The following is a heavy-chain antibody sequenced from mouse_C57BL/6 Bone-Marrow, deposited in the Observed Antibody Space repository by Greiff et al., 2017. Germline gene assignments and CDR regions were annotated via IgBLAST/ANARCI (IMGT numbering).Heavy chain of an antibody. J-gene: IGHJ2*01. V-gene: IGHV1-19*01. CDR2: INPYNGGT. CDR3: ARGDGYYGLGFDY. Sequence: VQLQQSGPVLVKPGASVKMSCKASGYTFTDYYMNWVKQSHGKSLEWIGVINPYNGGTSYNQKFKGKATLTVDKSSSTAYMELNSLTSEDSAVYYCARGDGYYGLGFDYWGQGTTLTVSS. D-gene: IGHD2-3*01. CDR1: GYTFTDYY.